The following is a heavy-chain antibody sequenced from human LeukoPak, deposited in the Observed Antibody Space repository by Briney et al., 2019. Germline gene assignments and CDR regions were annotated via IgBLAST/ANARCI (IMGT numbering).Heavy chain of an antibody. CDR3: ARVYYQDSGSSYRHLDS. D-gene: IGHD3-22*01. V-gene: IGHV3-7*01. CDR1: GFSFSKHC. Sequence: PGGSLRLSCAASGFSFSKHCMTWVRQVPGKGLEWVASIKFDGSEKYFVDSVKGRFTISRDNAENSLFLQMNSLRAEDTAVYYCARVYYQDSGSSYRHLDSWGQGTLVTVSS. J-gene: IGHJ4*02. CDR2: IKFDGSEK.